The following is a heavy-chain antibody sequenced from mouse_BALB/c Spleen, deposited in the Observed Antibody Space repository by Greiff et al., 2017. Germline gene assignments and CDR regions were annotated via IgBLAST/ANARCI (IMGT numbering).Heavy chain of an antibody. CDR2: IDPETGGT. D-gene: IGHD4-1*01. V-gene: IGHV1-15*01. J-gene: IGHJ2*01. CDR3: ARGGGLGY. Sequence: QVQLQQSGAELVRPGASVTLSCKASGYTFTDYEMHWVKQTPVHGLEWIGAIDPETGGTAYNQKFKDKATLTADKSSSTAYMQLSSLTSEDSAVYYCARGGGLGYWGQGTTLTVSS. CDR1: GYTFTDYE.